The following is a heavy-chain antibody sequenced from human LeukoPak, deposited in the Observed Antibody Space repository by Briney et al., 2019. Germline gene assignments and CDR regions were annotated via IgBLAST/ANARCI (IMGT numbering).Heavy chain of an antibody. J-gene: IGHJ5*02. Sequence: GASVKVSCKASGYTFTGYYMHWVRQAPGQGLEWMGWINPNSGGTNYAQKFQGKVTMNRDTSISTAYIELSRLRSDDTGVDYCARSIAAAANWFDPWGQGTLVTVSS. CDR2: INPNSGGT. D-gene: IGHD6-13*01. V-gene: IGHV1-2*02. CDR3: ARSIAAAANWFDP. CDR1: GYTFTGYY.